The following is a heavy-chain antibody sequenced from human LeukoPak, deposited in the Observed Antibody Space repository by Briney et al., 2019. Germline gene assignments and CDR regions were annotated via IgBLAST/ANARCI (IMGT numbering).Heavy chain of an antibody. CDR3: AREKTRRTYYYYDSSGSQTAFDI. D-gene: IGHD3-22*01. Sequence: SETLSLTCAVYGGSFSGYYWSWIRQPPGKGLERIGEINHSGSTNYNPSLKSRVTMPVDTSKNQFSLKLSSVTAADTALYYCAREKTRRTYYYYDSSGSQTAFDIWGQGTMVTVSS. CDR2: INHSGST. V-gene: IGHV4-34*01. CDR1: GGSFSGYY. J-gene: IGHJ3*02.